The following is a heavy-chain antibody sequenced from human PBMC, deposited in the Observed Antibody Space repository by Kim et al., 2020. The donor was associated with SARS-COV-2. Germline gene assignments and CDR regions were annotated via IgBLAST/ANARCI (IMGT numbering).Heavy chain of an antibody. V-gene: IGHV4-59*01. CDR3: ARVLLYCSSTSCYNHGMDV. CDR2: IYYSGST. J-gene: IGHJ6*02. CDR1: GGSISSYY. D-gene: IGHD2-2*02. Sequence: SETLSLTCTVSGGSISSYYWSWIRQPPGKGLEWIGYIYYSGSTNYNPSLKSRVTISVDTSKNQFSLKLSSVTAADTAVYYCARVLLYCSSTSCYNHGMDVWGQGTTVTVSS.